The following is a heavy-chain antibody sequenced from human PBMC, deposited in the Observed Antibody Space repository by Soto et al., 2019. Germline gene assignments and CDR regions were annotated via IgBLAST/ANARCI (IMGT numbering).Heavy chain of an antibody. V-gene: IGHV3-64D*06. CDR2: SNHHGSPT. CDR3: VKDLVGHWGFDC. J-gene: IGHJ4*02. D-gene: IGHD7-27*01. Sequence: GGSLRLSCSASGFTFSNYAMHWVRQAPGKGLEYVSSSNHHGSPTYYADSVKGRFTVSRDNSDNTLSLQVSSLRAEEPAVYYCVKDLVGHWGFDCWGPGTLVTVSS. CDR1: GFTFSNYA.